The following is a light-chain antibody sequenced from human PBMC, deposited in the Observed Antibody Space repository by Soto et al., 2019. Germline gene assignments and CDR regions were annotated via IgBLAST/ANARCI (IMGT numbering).Light chain of an antibody. Sequence: DIVLTQSPGTLSLSPGERATLSCRASQSVSSKYLAWYQQKPGQPPRVLIYGTSIRATGIPERFSGGGSGTDFTLTITRLESEDFAVYYCQQYGSSHFTFGPGTKVDF. V-gene: IGKV3-20*01. CDR2: GTS. CDR1: QSVSSKY. J-gene: IGKJ3*01. CDR3: QQYGSSHFT.